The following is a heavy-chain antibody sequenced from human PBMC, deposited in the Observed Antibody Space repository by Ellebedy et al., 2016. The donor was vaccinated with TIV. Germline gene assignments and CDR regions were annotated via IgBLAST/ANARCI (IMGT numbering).Heavy chain of an antibody. CDR2: IIPLLDKP. J-gene: IGHJ3*02. D-gene: IGHD3-16*02. Sequence: SVKVSCXASGGTFNSIPFSWVRQAPGQGLEWMGRIIPLLDKPNYAQNFQDRVTITADKSTSTAYMAVRSLTSEDTAVYFCARTDRYDAFDMWGQGILVTVSS. CDR1: GGTFNSIP. CDR3: ARTDRYDAFDM. V-gene: IGHV1-69*02.